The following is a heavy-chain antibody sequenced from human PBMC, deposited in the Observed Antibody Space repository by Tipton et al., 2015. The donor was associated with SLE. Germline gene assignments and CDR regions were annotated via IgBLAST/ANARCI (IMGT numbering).Heavy chain of an antibody. Sequence: QVQLVQSGAEVKPSETLSLTCTVSGGSISSYYWSWLRQPAGRGLEWIGRIHNSGSTNYNPSLKSRVIMSVDTSKNQFFLKLKSVTAADTAVYYCARGDYYDSKMVGLDVWGQGTTVTVSS. D-gene: IGHD3-22*01. CDR3: ARGDYYDSKMVGLDV. V-gene: IGHV4-4*07. CDR2: IHNSGST. J-gene: IGHJ6*02. CDR1: GGSISSYY.